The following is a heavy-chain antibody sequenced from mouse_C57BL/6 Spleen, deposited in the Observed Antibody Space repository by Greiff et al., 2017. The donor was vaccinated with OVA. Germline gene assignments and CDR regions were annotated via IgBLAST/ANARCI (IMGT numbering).Heavy chain of an antibody. D-gene: IGHD1-1*01. CDR1: GYTFTDYY. Sequence: EVQLQQSGPELVKPGASVKISCKASGYTFTDYYMNWVKQSHGKSLEWIGDINPNNGGTSYNQKFKGKATLTVDKSSSTAYMELRSLTSEDSAVYYCASEITTVEGDYWGQGTTLTVSS. CDR2: INPNNGGT. V-gene: IGHV1-26*01. J-gene: IGHJ2*01. CDR3: ASEITTVEGDY.